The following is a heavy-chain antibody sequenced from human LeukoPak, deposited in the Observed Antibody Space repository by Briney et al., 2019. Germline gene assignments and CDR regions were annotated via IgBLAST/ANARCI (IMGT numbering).Heavy chain of an antibody. CDR2: ISGSGGST. CDR1: GFTFSSYA. V-gene: IGHV3-23*01. D-gene: IGHD3-10*01. J-gene: IGHJ4*02. CDR3: AKVGRGQFYFDY. Sequence: GSLRLSCAASGFTFSSYAMSWVRQAPGKGLEWVSAISGSGGSTYYADSVKGRFTISRDNSKNTLYLQMNSLRAEDTAVYYCAKVGRGQFYFDYWGQGTLVTVSS.